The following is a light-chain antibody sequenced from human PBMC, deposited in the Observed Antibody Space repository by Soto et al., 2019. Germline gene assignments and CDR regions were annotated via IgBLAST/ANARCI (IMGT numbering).Light chain of an antibody. CDR2: AAS. Sequence: DGQMTQSKSSLSASVGDRVTITCRASQSISSYLNWYQQKPGKAPKLLIYAASSLQSGVPSRFSGSGSGTDFTLTISSLQPEDFATYYCQQSYSTPITFGQRTRLEV. CDR1: QSISSY. V-gene: IGKV1-39*01. CDR3: QQSYSTPIT. J-gene: IGKJ5*01.